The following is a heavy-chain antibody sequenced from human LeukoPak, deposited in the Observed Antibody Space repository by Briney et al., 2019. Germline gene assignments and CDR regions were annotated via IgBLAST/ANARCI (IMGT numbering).Heavy chain of an antibody. J-gene: IGHJ6*04. Sequence: ASVKVSCKASRGTFSSYAISWVRQAPGQGLEWMGGIIPIFGTANYAQKFQGRVTITADKSTSTAYMELSSLRSEDTAVYYCASPRFLDLPGMDVWGKGTTVTVSS. CDR2: IIPIFGTA. V-gene: IGHV1-69*06. D-gene: IGHD3-3*01. CDR3: ASPRFLDLPGMDV. CDR1: RGTFSSYA.